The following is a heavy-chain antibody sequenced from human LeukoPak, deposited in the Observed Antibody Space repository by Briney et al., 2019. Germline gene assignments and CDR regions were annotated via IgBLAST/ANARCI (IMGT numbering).Heavy chain of an antibody. V-gene: IGHV3-74*01. J-gene: IGHJ4*02. CDR3: ARRDDHNGRDY. CDR2: ISPTGSTT. D-gene: IGHD5-24*01. CDR1: GFSFSGHW. Sequence: GGSLRLSCTTSGFSFSGHWMHWARQLPGKGLVWVSRISPTGSTTSYADSVKGRFTISRDNSKNTVYLQMNSLRAEDTAMYYCARRDDHNGRDYWGQGTLVTVSS.